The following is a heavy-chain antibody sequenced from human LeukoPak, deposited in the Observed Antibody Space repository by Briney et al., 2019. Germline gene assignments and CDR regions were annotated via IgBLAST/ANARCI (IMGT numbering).Heavy chain of an antibody. CDR3: ARAYYDILTEGPYFDY. Sequence: ESLQISCKGSGYSFTSYWIGWVRQMPGKGVEWMGSNYPGDTDSRYRPSFQGQVTISADKSISTAYLQWSSLKASDTAMYYCARAYYDILTEGPYFDYWGQGTLVTVSS. V-gene: IGHV5-51*01. J-gene: IGHJ4*02. CDR1: GYSFTSYW. CDR2: NYPGDTDS. D-gene: IGHD3-9*01.